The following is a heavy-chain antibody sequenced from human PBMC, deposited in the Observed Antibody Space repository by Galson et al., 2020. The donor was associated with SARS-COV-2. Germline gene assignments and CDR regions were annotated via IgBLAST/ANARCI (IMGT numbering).Heavy chain of an antibody. CDR2: ISYDGSNK. V-gene: IGHV3-30*04. D-gene: IGHD5-18*01. Sequence: GESLKISCAASGFTFSSYAMHWVRQAPGKGLEWVAVISYDGSNKYYADPVKGRFTISRDNSKNTLYLQMNSLRAEDTAVYYCARPSGYSYGSYFYYWGQGTLVTVSS. CDR1: GFTFSSYA. J-gene: IGHJ4*02. CDR3: ARPSGYSYGSYFYY.